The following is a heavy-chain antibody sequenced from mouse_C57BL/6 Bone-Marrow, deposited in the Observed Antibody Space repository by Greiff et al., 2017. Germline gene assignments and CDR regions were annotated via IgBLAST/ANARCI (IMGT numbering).Heavy chain of an antibody. CDR3: ARSGGWLLRWYCDV. CDR1: GYPFTSYW. D-gene: IGHD2-3*01. J-gene: IGHJ1*03. CDR2: INPSNGGT. V-gene: IGHV1-53*01. Sequence: QVQLQQPGTELVKPGASVKLSCKASGYPFTSYWMHWVKQRPGQGLEWIGNINPSNGGTNYNEKFKSKATLTVDKSSSTAYMQLSSLTSEDSAVYYCARSGGWLLRWYCDVWGTGTTVTVSS.